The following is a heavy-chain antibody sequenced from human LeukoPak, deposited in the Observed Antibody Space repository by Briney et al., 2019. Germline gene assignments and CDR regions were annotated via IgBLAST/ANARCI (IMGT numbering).Heavy chain of an antibody. V-gene: IGHV3-23*01. Sequence: PGGSLRLSCAASGFTFSTYDMSWVRQAPGKGLEWVSAISGSGGSTYYADSVKGRFTISRDNSKNTLYLQMNSLRAEDTAVYYCAKNRRLASSSTDYWGQGTLVTVSS. J-gene: IGHJ4*02. CDR2: ISGSGGST. CDR1: GFTFSTYD. D-gene: IGHD6-6*01. CDR3: AKNRRLASSSTDY.